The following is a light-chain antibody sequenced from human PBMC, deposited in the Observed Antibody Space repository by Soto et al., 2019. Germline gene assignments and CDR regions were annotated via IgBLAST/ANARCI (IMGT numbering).Light chain of an antibody. CDR1: SSDVGGYNY. V-gene: IGLV2-11*01. CDR2: DVS. CDR3: CSYAGSYTWV. Sequence: QSALTQPRSVSGSPGQSVTISCTGTSSDVGGYNYVSWYQQHPGKAPKLMIYDVSKRPSGVPDRFSGSKSGISASLTISGLLAEDEAEYYCCSYAGSYTWVFGGGTKLTVL. J-gene: IGLJ3*02.